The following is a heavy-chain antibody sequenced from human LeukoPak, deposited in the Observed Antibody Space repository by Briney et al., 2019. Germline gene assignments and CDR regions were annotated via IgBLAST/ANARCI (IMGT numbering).Heavy chain of an antibody. CDR2: IYYRGST. CDR1: GGSISSYY. Sequence: SETLSLTCTVSGGSISSYYWSWIRQPPGKGLEWIGYIYYRGSTNYNPSLKSRVTISVDTSKNQFSLKLSSVTAADTAVYYCARATTYYDILTGYQRGGLGMDVWGQGTTVTVSS. J-gene: IGHJ6*02. V-gene: IGHV4-59*01. CDR3: ARATTYYDILTGYQRGGLGMDV. D-gene: IGHD3-9*01.